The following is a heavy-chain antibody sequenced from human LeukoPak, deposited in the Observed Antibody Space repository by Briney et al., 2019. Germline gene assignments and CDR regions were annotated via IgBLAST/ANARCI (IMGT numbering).Heavy chain of an antibody. CDR3: ARETNDAFDI. CDR1: GFTFSSYG. Sequence: GRSLRLSCAASGFTFSSYGMHWVRQAPGKGLEWVAVIWYDGSDKYYADSVKGQFTISRDNSKNTLYLQMNSLRAEDTAIYYCARETNDAFDIWGQGTMVTVSS. V-gene: IGHV3-33*01. CDR2: IWYDGSDK. J-gene: IGHJ3*02. D-gene: IGHD1-1*01.